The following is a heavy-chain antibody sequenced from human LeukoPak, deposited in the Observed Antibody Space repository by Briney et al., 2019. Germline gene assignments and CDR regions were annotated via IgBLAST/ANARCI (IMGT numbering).Heavy chain of an antibody. CDR2: ISAYDGNT. Sequence: ASVKGSCKASGYTFTSYGISWVRQAPGQGLEWMGWISAYDGNTKYAQKLQGRVTMTTDTSTSTAYMELRSLRSDDTAVYYCARDGYCSSTSCYGYYYYGMDVWGQGTTVTVSS. CDR1: GYTFTSYG. V-gene: IGHV1-18*04. D-gene: IGHD2-2*03. J-gene: IGHJ6*02. CDR3: ARDGYCSSTSCYGYYYYGMDV.